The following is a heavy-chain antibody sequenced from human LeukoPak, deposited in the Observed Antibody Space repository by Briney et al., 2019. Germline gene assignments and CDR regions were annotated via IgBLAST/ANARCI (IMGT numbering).Heavy chain of an antibody. V-gene: IGHV3-30*02. CDR1: GFTFSSYG. D-gene: IGHD2-2*01. Sequence: GSLRLSCAASGFTFSSYGMHWVRQAPGKGLEWVAFIRYDGSNKYYADSVKGRFTISRDNSKNTLYLQMNSLRAEDTAVYYCAKDPLGYCTSTSCYWGQGTLVTVSS. J-gene: IGHJ4*02. CDR2: IRYDGSNK. CDR3: AKDPLGYCTSTSCY.